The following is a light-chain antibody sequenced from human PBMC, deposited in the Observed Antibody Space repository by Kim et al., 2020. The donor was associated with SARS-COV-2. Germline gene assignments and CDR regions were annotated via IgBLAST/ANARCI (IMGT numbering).Light chain of an antibody. CDR1: QSISIN. Sequence: DTLMTQSPGTLSVSPGERATLSCRASQSISINLAWYQQKPGQAPRLLIYGASTRATGVPARFSGSASGTEFTLTVSSLQSEDFAVYYCQQYNKWPTFGGGTKVDIK. CDR2: GAS. CDR3: QQYNKWPT. V-gene: IGKV3-15*01. J-gene: IGKJ4*01.